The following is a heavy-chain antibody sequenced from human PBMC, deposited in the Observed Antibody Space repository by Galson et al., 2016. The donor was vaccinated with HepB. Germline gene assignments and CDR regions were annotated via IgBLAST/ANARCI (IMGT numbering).Heavy chain of an antibody. CDR2: IHTNTGNP. CDR1: GYTFTHFA. CDR3: AKDVDGSNSFYFDS. D-gene: IGHD2/OR15-2a*01. V-gene: IGHV7-4-1*02. J-gene: IGHJ4*02. Sequence: SVKVSCKASGYTFTHFAMNWVRQAPGQRPEWLGWIHTNTGNPTYAPGLTGRFVFSLDTSVNTAYLQITNLKSEDTAVYYCAKDVDGSNSFYFDSWGPGTLVTVSS.